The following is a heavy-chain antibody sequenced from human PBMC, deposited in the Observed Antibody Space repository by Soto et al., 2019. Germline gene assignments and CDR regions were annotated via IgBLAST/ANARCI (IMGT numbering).Heavy chain of an antibody. CDR1: GYTFTSYD. V-gene: IGHV1-8*01. Sequence: QVQLVQSGAEVKKPGASVKVSCKASGYTFTSYDINWVRQATGQGLEWMGWMNPNSGNTGYAQKFQGRVTTTENTSISTAYMQRSSLRAEAAAVYCGAREYSSGWSKEWGQGTLVPVSS. J-gene: IGHJ4*02. CDR3: AREYSSGWSKE. CDR2: MNPNSGNT. D-gene: IGHD6-19*01.